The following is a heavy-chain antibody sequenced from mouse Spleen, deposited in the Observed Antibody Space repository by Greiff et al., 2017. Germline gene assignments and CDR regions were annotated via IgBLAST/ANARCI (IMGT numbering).Heavy chain of an antibody. CDR2: IYPSDSYT. CDR1: GYTFTSYW. D-gene: IGHD2-1*01. CDR3: TRERDGNYGGNYAMDY. J-gene: IGHJ4*01. Sequence: VQLQQPGAELVRPGASVKLSCKASGYTFTSYWINWVKQRPGQGLEWIGNIYPSDSYTNYNQKFKDKATLTVDKSSSTAYMQLSSPTSEDSAVYYCTRERDGNYGGNYAMDYWGQGTSVTVSS. V-gene: IGHV1-69*02.